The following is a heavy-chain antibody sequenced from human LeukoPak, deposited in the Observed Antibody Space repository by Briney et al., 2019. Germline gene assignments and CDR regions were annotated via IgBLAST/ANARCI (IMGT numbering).Heavy chain of an antibody. Sequence: GSLRLSCATSGFTFSHYGIHWVRQAPGRGLDLVAHIRYDESDKYYADSVKGRFTISRDISKNTVYLQMNSLRVEDTAVYYCAKDFNWAFDYWGQGTLVTVSS. J-gene: IGHJ4*02. CDR2: IRYDESDK. D-gene: IGHD1-1*01. V-gene: IGHV3-30*02. CDR1: GFTFSHYG. CDR3: AKDFNWAFDY.